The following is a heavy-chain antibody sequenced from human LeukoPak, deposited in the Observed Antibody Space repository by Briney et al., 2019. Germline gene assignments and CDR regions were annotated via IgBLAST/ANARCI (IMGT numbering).Heavy chain of an antibody. CDR3: AREYYYGSGSYYYYFDY. Sequence: GGSLRLPCAASGFTFSSYAMSWVRQAPGKGLEWVSYISSSGSTIYYADSVKGRFTISRDNAKNSLYLQMNSLRAEDTAVYYCAREYYYGSGSYYYYFDYWGQGTLVTVSS. CDR2: ISSSGSTI. J-gene: IGHJ4*02. D-gene: IGHD3-10*01. V-gene: IGHV3-48*03. CDR1: GFTFSSYA.